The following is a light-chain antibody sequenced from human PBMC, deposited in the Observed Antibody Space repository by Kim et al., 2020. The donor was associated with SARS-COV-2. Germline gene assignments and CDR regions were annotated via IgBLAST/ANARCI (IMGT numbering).Light chain of an antibody. CDR2: GAS. Sequence: EVLLTQSPGTLSLSPGERATLSCRASQSVSSNYLAWYQQKPGQAPRLLIYGASDRATGIPDRFSGSGSGTDFTLTISRLEPEDFAVYYCHQYGSSPWTFGQGTKVDIK. J-gene: IGKJ1*01. CDR3: HQYGSSPWT. CDR1: QSVSSNY. V-gene: IGKV3-20*01.